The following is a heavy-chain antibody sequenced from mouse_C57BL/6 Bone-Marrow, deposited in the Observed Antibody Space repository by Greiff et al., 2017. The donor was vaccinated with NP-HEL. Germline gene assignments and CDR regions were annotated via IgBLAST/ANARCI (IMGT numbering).Heavy chain of an antibody. J-gene: IGHJ1*03. CDR2: IWSGGST. Sequence: VKLQESGPGLVQPSQSLSITCTVSGFSLTSYGVHWVRQSPGKGLEWLGVIWSGGSTDYNAAFISRLSISKDNSKSQVFFKMNSLQADDTAIYYCARAGIYYGSSYRYFDVWGTGTTVTVSS. CDR3: ARAGIYYGSSYRYFDV. CDR1: GFSLTSYG. V-gene: IGHV2-2*01. D-gene: IGHD1-1*01.